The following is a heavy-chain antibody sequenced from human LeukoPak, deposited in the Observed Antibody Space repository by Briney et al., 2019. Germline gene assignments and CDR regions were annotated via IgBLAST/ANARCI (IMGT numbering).Heavy chain of an antibody. V-gene: IGHV4-39*07. CDR1: GGSISSSSYY. J-gene: IGHJ4*02. CDR2: IYHSGNT. Sequence: KPSETLSLTCTVSGGSISSSSYYRGWIRQPPGKGLEWIGIIYHSGNTYYNPSLKSRVTISVDTSKNQFSLKLNSVTAADTAVYYCARKGGPAAPFDYWGQGTLVTVSS. CDR3: ARKGGPAAPFDY. D-gene: IGHD2-2*01.